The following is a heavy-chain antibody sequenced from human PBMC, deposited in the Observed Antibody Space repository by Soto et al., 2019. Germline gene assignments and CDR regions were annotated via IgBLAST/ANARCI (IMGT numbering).Heavy chain of an antibody. D-gene: IGHD5-12*01. J-gene: IGHJ4*02. Sequence: QVQLVQSGAEVKKPGASVKVSCKVSGYTLTELSMHWVRQAPGKGLEWMGGFDPEDGETIYAQKFQGRVTMTEDTSTDTAYMELSSLRSEDMAVYYCATVGIVATIELGYFDYWGQGTLVTVSS. V-gene: IGHV1-24*01. CDR2: FDPEDGET. CDR3: ATVGIVATIELGYFDY. CDR1: GYTLTELS.